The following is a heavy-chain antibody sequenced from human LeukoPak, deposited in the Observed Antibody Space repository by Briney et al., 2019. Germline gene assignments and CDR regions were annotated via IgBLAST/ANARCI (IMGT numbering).Heavy chain of an antibody. J-gene: IGHJ6*02. CDR1: GFTFTTYW. CDR3: ARDAVDTANAV. D-gene: IGHD5-18*01. CDR2: INSDGSIT. V-gene: IGHV3-74*01. Sequence: GGSLRLSCAASGFTFTTYWMHWVRHAPGKGLVWVSHINSDGSITSYADSVKGRFTISRDNAKNTLYLQMNSLRAEDTAVYYCARDAVDTANAVWGQGTTVTVSS.